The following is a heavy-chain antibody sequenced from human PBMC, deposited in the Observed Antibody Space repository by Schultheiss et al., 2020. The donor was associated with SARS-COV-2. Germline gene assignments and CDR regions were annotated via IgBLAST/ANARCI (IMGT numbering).Heavy chain of an antibody. Sequence: GGSLRLSCAASGFTFSSYSMNWVRQAPGKGLEWVGRIRDKTNSYSTEYAASVKGRFTISRDDSRNSLYLQMNSLKTEDTAVYYCARIYRVGTPGNYYYGMDVWGQGTTVTVSS. D-gene: IGHD4-23*01. V-gene: IGHV3-72*01. J-gene: IGHJ6*02. CDR1: GFTFSSYS. CDR3: ARIYRVGTPGNYYYGMDV. CDR2: IRDKTNSYST.